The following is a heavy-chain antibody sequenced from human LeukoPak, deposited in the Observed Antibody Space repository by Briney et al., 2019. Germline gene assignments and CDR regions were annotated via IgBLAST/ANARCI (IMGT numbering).Heavy chain of an antibody. Sequence: GGPLRLSCSASGFTFRDYTMNWVRQSPGKGLQWVSYVSFGSSYISYADSLKGRFTISRDDAKSPVYLEMTSLRAGDTAVYYCARASTEYAVTDGFDTWGPGTLVTVSS. J-gene: IGHJ5*02. D-gene: IGHD4-17*01. CDR2: VSFGSSYI. CDR3: ARASTEYAVTDGFDT. V-gene: IGHV3-21*01. CDR1: GFTFRDYT.